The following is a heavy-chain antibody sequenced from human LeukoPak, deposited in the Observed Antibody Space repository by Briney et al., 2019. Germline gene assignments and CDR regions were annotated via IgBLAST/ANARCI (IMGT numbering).Heavy chain of an antibody. CDR3: GKVKEQWLGPVDY. CDR2: ISWNSGSI. J-gene: IGHJ4*02. D-gene: IGHD6-19*01. CDR1: GFTLSYYA. Sequence: GGSLRLSCAASGFTLSYYAMHWVRQAPGKGLEWVSSISWNSGSIGYADSVKGRFTISRDNARNSLYLQMNSLRAEDTALYYCGKVKEQWLGPVDYWGQGTLVTVSS. V-gene: IGHV3-9*01.